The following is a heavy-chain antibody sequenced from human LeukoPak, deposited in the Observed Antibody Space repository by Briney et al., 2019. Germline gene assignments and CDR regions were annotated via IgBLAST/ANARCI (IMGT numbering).Heavy chain of an antibody. CDR3: VKEGGYYYFEY. CDR2: ISYDGSKK. Sequence: GGSLRLSCAAYGFTFSSYGMHWVRQAPGKGLEWVAIISYDGSKKYYADSVKGRFTSSRDNSKNTLYLQVSSLRVEDTAVYFCVKEGGYYYFEYWGQGTPVTVSS. V-gene: IGHV3-30*18. D-gene: IGHD3-22*01. CDR1: GFTFSSYG. J-gene: IGHJ4*02.